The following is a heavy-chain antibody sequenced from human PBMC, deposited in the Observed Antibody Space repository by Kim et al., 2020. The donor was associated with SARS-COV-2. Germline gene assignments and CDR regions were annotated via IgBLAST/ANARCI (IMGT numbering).Heavy chain of an antibody. CDR2: INNVGSAT. CDR1: GFTFSSSW. D-gene: IGHD3-3*01. J-gene: IGHJ6*02. Sequence: GGSLRLSCAASGFTFSSSWMHWVRQAPGTGLMWVSRINNVGSATIYADSVKGRFTISRDNAKSTLYLQMNSLRVEDTAVYYCVRGSGNFGYGMGVWGQGTTVTVSS. CDR3: VRGSGNFGYGMGV. V-gene: IGHV3-74*01.